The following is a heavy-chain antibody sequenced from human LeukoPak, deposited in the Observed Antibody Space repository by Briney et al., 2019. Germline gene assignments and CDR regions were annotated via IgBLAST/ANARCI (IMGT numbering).Heavy chain of an antibody. CDR3: AKDRRPESSYGCFDY. Sequence: PGGSLRLSCAASGFTFSSNGMNWVRQAPGKGLEWVSSISSSGGNTYYADSVKGRFTISRDNSKNTLFLQMNNLRVEDTAVYYCAKDRRPESSYGCFDYCGQGTLVTVSS. D-gene: IGHD5-18*01. CDR1: GFTFSSNG. J-gene: IGHJ4*02. CDR2: ISSSGGNT. V-gene: IGHV3-23*01.